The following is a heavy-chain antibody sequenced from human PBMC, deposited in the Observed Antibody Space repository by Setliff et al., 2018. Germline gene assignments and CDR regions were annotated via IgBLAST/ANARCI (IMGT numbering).Heavy chain of an antibody. CDR1: GFTFSGSA. CDR2: ISSSSSTI. CDR3: AKDFGSTWLNYFDY. Sequence: GESLKISCVASGFTFSGSAIHWVRQAPGKGLEWVSDISSSSSTIYYADSVKGRFTISGDNSKNTLYLQMNSLSAEDTALYYCAKDFGSTWLNYFDYWGQGTLVTVSS. D-gene: IGHD6-13*01. J-gene: IGHJ4*02. V-gene: IGHV3-48*01.